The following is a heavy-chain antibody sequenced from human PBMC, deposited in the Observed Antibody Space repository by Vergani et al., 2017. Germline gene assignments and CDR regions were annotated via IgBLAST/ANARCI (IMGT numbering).Heavy chain of an antibody. Sequence: QVQLQESGPGLVKPSETLSLTCAVYGGSFSGYYWSWIRQPPGKGLEWIGEINHSGSTNYNPSLKSRVTISVDTSKNQFSLKLSSVTAADTAVYYCASLDLVPAAIDYWGQGTLVTVSS. CDR1: GGSFSGYY. J-gene: IGHJ4*02. CDR2: INHSGST. CDR3: ASLDLVPAAIDY. D-gene: IGHD2-2*01. V-gene: IGHV4-34*01.